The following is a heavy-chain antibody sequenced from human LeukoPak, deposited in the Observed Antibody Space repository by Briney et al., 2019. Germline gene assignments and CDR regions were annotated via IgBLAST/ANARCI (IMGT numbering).Heavy chain of an antibody. D-gene: IGHD6-13*01. J-gene: IGHJ4*02. Sequence: GGSLRLSCAASEFTVSSYYMSWVRQAPGKGLEWVSLIYGADSTYYGDSVKGQFTISRDKSKNTLYLQMNSLRAEDTAVYYCAKDSRYSSSWSYFDYWGQGTLVTVSS. CDR1: EFTVSSYY. CDR2: IYGADST. V-gene: IGHV3-53*05. CDR3: AKDSRYSSSWSYFDY.